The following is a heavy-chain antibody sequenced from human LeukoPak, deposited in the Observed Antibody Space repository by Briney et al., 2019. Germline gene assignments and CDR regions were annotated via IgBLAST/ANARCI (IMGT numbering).Heavy chain of an antibody. CDR2: INSDGSST. CDR3: ARMRGSSGWGYYYYYMDV. CDR1: GFTFSSYW. J-gene: IGHJ6*03. V-gene: IGHV3-74*01. D-gene: IGHD6-19*01. Sequence: GGSLRVSCAASGFTFSSYWMHWVRQAPGKGLVWVSRINSDGSSTSYADSVKGRFTISRDNAKNTLYLQMNSLRAEDTAVYYCARMRGSSGWGYYYYYMDVWGKGTTVTISS.